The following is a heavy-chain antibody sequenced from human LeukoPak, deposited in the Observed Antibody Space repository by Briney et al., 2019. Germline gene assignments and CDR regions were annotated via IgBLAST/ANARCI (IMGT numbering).Heavy chain of an antibody. D-gene: IGHD3-22*01. CDR3: ARVHYYDSSGYYYWDYFDY. CDR1: GYTFTSYD. J-gene: IGHJ4*02. CDR2: MNPNSGNT. Sequence: ASVKVSCKASGYTFTSYDINWVRQATGQGLEWMGWMNPNSGNTGYAQKFQGRVTMTRNTSISTAYMELSSLRSEDTAVYYCARVHYYDSSGYYYWDYFDYWGQGTLVTVSS. V-gene: IGHV1-8*01.